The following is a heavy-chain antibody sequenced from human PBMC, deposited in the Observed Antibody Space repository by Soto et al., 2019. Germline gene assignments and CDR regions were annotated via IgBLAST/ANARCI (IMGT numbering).Heavy chain of an antibody. CDR2: ISSSSSHI. Sequence: GGSLRLSCTASGFTLSSYSMNWVRQAPGKGLEWVSSISSSSSHIYYADSMKGRFTISRDDAKNSLYLQMNSLRAEDTAVYYCARDLRIWFGELSTGGGAFDIWGQGTMVTVSS. D-gene: IGHD3-10*01. CDR3: ARDLRIWFGELSTGGGAFDI. J-gene: IGHJ3*02. V-gene: IGHV3-21*01. CDR1: GFTLSSYS.